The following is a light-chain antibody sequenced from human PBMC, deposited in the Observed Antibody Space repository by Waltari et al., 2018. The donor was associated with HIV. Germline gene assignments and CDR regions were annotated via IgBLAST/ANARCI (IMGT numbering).Light chain of an antibody. J-gene: IGLJ2*01. CDR1: SGSVSTSYY. CDR2: SPN. V-gene: IGLV8-61*01. CDR3: VLYMGSGISV. Sequence: QTVVTQEPSFSVSPGGTVTLTCGLSSGSVSTSYYPSWYQQTPGQAPRPLIYSPNTRSSGVPDLFSGSILGNKAALTITGAQADDESDYYCVLYMGSGISVFGGGTKLTVL.